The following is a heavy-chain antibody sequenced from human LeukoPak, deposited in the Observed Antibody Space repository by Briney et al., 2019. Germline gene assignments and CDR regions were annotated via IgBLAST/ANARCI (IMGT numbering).Heavy chain of an antibody. V-gene: IGHV3-48*03. D-gene: IGHD3-22*01. J-gene: IGHJ4*02. CDR1: GFLFSSYE. CDR3: ARAPYYDSSGYHSAYFEY. Sequence: GGSLLLSGAAAGFLFSSYEMNWGRPPPGKGLEWMSYISASGTLTHYADSVEGRFPISRDNAKNSLYLQMNSLRAEDTAVYYCARAPYYDSSGYHSAYFEYWGQGTLVTVSS. CDR2: ISASGTLT.